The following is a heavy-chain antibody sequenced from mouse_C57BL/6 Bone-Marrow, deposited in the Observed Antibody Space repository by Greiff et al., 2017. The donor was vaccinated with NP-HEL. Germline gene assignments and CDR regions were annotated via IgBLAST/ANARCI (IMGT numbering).Heavy chain of an antibody. Sequence: QVQLKESGPGLVQPSQSLSITCTVSGFSLTSYGVHWVRQSPGKGLEWLGVIWSGGSTDYNAAFISRLSISKDNSKSQVFFKMNSLQADDTAIYYCARESLDGTAWFAYWGQGTLVTVSA. CDR3: ARESLDGTAWFAY. CDR2: IWSGGST. CDR1: GFSLTSYG. D-gene: IGHD2-1*01. V-gene: IGHV2-2*01. J-gene: IGHJ3*01.